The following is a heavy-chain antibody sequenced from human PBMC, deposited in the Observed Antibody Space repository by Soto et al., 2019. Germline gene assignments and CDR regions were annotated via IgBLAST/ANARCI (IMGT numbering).Heavy chain of an antibody. CDR2: INPSGGST. J-gene: IGHJ3*02. D-gene: IGHD3-10*01. CDR3: ARALLWFWEPTFAFDI. V-gene: IGHV1-46*01. CDR1: GYTFTSYY. Sequence: QVQLVQSGAEVKKPGASVKVSCKASGYTFTSYYMHWVRQAPGQGLEWMGIINPSGGSTSYAQKFQGRVTMTRNTSTSTVYMELSSLRSEDTAVYYCARALLWFWEPTFAFDIWGQGTMVTVSS.